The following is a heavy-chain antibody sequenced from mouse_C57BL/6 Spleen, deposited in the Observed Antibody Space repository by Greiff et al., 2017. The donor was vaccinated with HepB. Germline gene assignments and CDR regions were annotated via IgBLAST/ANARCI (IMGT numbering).Heavy chain of an antibody. D-gene: IGHD2-1*01. V-gene: IGHV1-39*01. CDR1: GYSFTDYN. CDR2: INPNYGTT. Sequence: VQLQQSGPELVKPGASVKISCKASGYSFTDYNMNWVKQSNGKSLEWIGVINPNYGTTSYNQKFKGKATLTVDQSSSTAYMQLNSLTSEDSAVYYCARPLDYGNYEAWFAYWGQGTLVTVSA. CDR3: ARPLDYGNYEAWFAY. J-gene: IGHJ3*01.